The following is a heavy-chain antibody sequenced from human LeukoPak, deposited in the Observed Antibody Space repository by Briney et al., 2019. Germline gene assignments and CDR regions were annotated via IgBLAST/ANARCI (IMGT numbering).Heavy chain of an antibody. Sequence: PGGSLRLSCAASGFTFSNFWMSWVRQAPGKGLEWVANIKKDGSEKYYVDSVKGRFTISRDNAKNSLYLQMNSLRAEDTAVYYCATEGWEERYFDYWGQGALITVSS. CDR1: GFTFSNFW. CDR2: IKKDGSEK. J-gene: IGHJ4*02. D-gene: IGHD1-26*01. V-gene: IGHV3-7*01. CDR3: ATEGWEERYFDY.